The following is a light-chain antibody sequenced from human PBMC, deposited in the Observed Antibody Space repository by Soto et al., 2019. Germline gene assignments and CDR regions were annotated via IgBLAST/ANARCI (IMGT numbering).Light chain of an antibody. V-gene: IGKV3-20*01. CDR1: QSVSSSY. Sequence: EIVLTQSPGTLSLSPGERATLSCRASQSVSSSYLAWYQKTPGHAPRLLIYGASSRATGIPDRFSGSGSGTDFTLTISRLEPEDVAVYYCQQYVSSPHTLGQGTKLEIK. CDR2: GAS. J-gene: IGKJ2*01. CDR3: QQYVSSPHT.